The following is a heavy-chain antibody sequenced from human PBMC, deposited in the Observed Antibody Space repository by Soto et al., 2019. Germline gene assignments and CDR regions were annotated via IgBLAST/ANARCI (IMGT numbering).Heavy chain of an antibody. J-gene: IGHJ3*02. CDR2: IIPIFGTA. CDR3: ATDLAGHYSDHAAKYAVDI. CDR1: GGTFSSYA. Sequence: GASVKVSCKASGGTFSSYAISWVRQAPGQGLEWMGGIIPIFGTANYAQKFQGRVTITADKSTSTAYMELSSLRSEDTAVYYCATDLAGHYSDHAAKYAVDICGQGPMFTGS. D-gene: IGHD3-22*01. V-gene: IGHV1-69*06.